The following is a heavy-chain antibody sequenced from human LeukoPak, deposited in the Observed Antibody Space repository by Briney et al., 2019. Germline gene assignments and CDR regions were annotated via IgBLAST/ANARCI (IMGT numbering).Heavy chain of an antibody. J-gene: IGHJ2*01. CDR2: INHSGST. CDR1: GGSFSGYY. D-gene: IGHD6-19*01. V-gene: IGHV4-34*01. Sequence: PSETLSLTCAVYGGSFSGYYWSWIRQPPGTGLEWIGEINHSGSTNYNPPLKSRVTISVDTSKNQFSLKLSSVAAADTAVSYCARVDSSGWSYWYFDLWGRGTLVTVSS. CDR3: ARVDSSGWSYWYFDL.